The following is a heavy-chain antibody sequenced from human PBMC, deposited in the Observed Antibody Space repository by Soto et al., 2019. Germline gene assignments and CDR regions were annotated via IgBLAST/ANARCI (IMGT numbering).Heavy chain of an antibody. CDR3: AKGGGNGYRYFDY. D-gene: IGHD5-12*01. CDR2: ISYTGGST. Sequence: GGSLRLSCAASGFTFSSYAMSWVRQAPGKGLEWVSAISYTGGSTYYADSVKGRFTISRDNSKNTLYLQMNSLRAEGTAVYYCAKGGGNGYRYFDYWGQGNLVTVSS. CDR1: GFTFSSYA. V-gene: IGHV3-23*01. J-gene: IGHJ4*02.